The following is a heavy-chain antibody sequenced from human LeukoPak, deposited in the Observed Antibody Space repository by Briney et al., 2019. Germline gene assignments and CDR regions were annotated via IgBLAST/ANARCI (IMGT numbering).Heavy chain of an antibody. V-gene: IGHV3-7*03. Sequence: GGSLRLSCVASGFTFSSYWMTWVRQAPGKGLEWVANIKQDGSEKYYVDSVKGRFTISRDNAKNSLYLQMNSLRAEDTAVYYCARDRGGMVRRVPFDYWGQGTLVTVSS. CDR2: IKQDGSEK. CDR1: GFTFSSYW. J-gene: IGHJ4*02. D-gene: IGHD3-10*01. CDR3: ARDRGGMVRRVPFDY.